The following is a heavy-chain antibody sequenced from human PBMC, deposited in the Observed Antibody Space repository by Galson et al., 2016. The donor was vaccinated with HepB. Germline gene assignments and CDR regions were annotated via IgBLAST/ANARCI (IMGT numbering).Heavy chain of an antibody. J-gene: IGHJ6*02. Sequence: SETLSLTCAVYGGSFSGSYWSWIRQPPGKGLEWIGEINHSGSTNYNPSLKSRVTISVDTSKNQFSLNLNSVTAADTAVYYCARNDIMTTESMDVWGQGTTVTVSS. D-gene: IGHD5-12*01. CDR1: GGSFSGSY. CDR3: ARNDIMTTESMDV. V-gene: IGHV4-34*01. CDR2: INHSGST.